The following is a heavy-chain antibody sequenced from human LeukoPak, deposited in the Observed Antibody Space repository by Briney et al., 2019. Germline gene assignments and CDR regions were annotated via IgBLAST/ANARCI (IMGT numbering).Heavy chain of an antibody. CDR3: AKDPVYYYDSSGYYDY. CDR2: ILYDGSKK. Sequence: GGSLRLSCVASEFTFSKFGMHWVRQTPGRGLEWVAFILYDGSKKYYADSVRGRFTISRDNFKSTLYLQMNSLRAEDTAVYYCAKDPVYYYDSSGYYDYWGQGTLVTVSS. J-gene: IGHJ4*02. D-gene: IGHD3-22*01. V-gene: IGHV3-30*02. CDR1: EFTFSKFG.